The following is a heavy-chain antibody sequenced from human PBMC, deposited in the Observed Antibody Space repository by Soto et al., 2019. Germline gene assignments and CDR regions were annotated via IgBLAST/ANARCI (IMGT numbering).Heavy chain of an antibody. D-gene: IGHD1-20*01. CDR3: ARDVPIRGQRFDY. V-gene: IGHV4-31*03. Sequence: LSLTCTVSGGSISSGGYYWSWIRQHPGKGLEWIGYIYYSGSTYYNPSLKSRVTISVDTSKNQFSLKLSSVTAADTAVYYCARDVPIRGQRFDYWGQGTLVTSP. CDR1: GGSISSGGYY. J-gene: IGHJ4*02. CDR2: IYYSGST.